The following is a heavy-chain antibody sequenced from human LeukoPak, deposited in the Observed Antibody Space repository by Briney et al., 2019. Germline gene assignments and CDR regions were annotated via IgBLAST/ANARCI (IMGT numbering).Heavy chain of an antibody. J-gene: IGHJ5*02. Sequence: SETLSLTCTVSGGSISSYYWSWIRQPAGKGLEWIGRIYTSGSTNYNPSLKSRVTMSVDTSKNQFSLKLSSVTAADTAVYYCARDRPLYYYDSSGYYSPWGQGTLVTVSS. D-gene: IGHD3-22*01. CDR1: GGSISSYY. CDR3: ARDRPLYYYDSSGYYSP. CDR2: IYTSGST. V-gene: IGHV4-4*07.